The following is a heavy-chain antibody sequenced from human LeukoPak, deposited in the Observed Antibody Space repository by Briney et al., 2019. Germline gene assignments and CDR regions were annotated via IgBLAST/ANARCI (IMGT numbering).Heavy chain of an antibody. CDR1: GFTFSSYS. D-gene: IGHD2-15*01. V-gene: IGHV3-48*02. J-gene: IGHJ6*02. CDR2: ISSSSSTI. Sequence: GRSLRLSCAASGFTFSSYSMNWVRQAPGKGLEWVSYISSSSSTIYYADSVKGRFTISRDNAKNSLYLQMNSLRDEDTAVYYCARDIVVVVAATPYYYYGMDVWGQGTTVTVSS. CDR3: ARDIVVVVAATPYYYYGMDV.